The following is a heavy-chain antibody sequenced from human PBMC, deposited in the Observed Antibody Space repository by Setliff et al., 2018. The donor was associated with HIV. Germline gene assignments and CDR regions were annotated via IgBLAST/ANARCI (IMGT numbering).Heavy chain of an antibody. J-gene: IGHJ3*02. Sequence: NPSETLSLTCTVSGGSISTSYWNWIRQPPGKGLEWIAYIYISGTTNYNPSLKSRVTISLDTSRNQFSLKLGSVTAAGTAMYYCAREHCSGGSCNGFDIWGQGTMVTVSS. CDR2: IYISGTT. CDR3: AREHCSGGSCNGFDI. CDR1: GGSISTSY. D-gene: IGHD2-15*01. V-gene: IGHV4-4*09.